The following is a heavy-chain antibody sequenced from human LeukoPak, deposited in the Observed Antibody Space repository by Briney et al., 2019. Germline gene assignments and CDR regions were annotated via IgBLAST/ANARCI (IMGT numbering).Heavy chain of an antibody. CDR1: GFTLSNHW. V-gene: IGHV3-7*01. CDR2: ISPDGIDK. Sequence: QPGGSLRLSCAASGFTLSNHWTTWVRQAPGKGLEWAANISPDGIDKYYVDSVRGRFTISRDNAKNSLYLQMSSLRAEDTAVYYCVRGSDSWGQGTLVNVSS. CDR3: VRGSDS. J-gene: IGHJ4*02.